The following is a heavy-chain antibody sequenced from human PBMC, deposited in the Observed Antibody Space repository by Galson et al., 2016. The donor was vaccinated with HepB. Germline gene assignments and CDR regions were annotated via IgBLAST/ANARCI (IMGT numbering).Heavy chain of an antibody. J-gene: IGHJ6*02. CDR2: ISYDGSNK. V-gene: IGHV3-30*04. D-gene: IGHD5/OR15-5a*01. CDR3: AREVSLRPDYFYGMDV. Sequence: SLRLSCAASGFTFRNYAMYWVRQAPGKGLEWVAVISYDGSNKYYADSVKGRFTISRDNSKNTQYLQMDSLRAEDTAVYYCAREVSLRPDYFYGMDVWGQGTTVTVSS. CDR1: GFTFRNYA.